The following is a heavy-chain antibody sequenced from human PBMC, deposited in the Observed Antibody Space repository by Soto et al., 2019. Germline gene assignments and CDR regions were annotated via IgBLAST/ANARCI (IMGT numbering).Heavy chain of an antibody. Sequence: QVQLVQSGAEVKKPGSSVKVSCKASGGTFSSYAISWVRQAPGQGLEWMGGIIPIFGTANYAQKFQGRVTITADESTSTAYMELSSLRSEDTAVYYCARSRNYDFWSGYNKRPNFDYWGQGTLVTVS. V-gene: IGHV1-69*01. CDR1: GGTFSSYA. D-gene: IGHD3-3*01. CDR2: IIPIFGTA. J-gene: IGHJ4*02. CDR3: ARSRNYDFWSGYNKRPNFDY.